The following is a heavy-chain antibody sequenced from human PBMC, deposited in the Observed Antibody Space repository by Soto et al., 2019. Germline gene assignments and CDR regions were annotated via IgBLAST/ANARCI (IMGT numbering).Heavy chain of an antibody. D-gene: IGHD5-18*01. CDR2: ISSRGDRT. CDR1: GFTFSRYA. CDR3: AKETGYSYGFQPNALDV. V-gene: IGHV3-23*01. J-gene: IGHJ6*02. Sequence: PGGSLRLSCAVSGFTFSRYAMNWVREAPGKGLEWVSIISSRGDRTSYAESVKGRFTTSRDDSKNTLFLHMNSLGAEDTAVYYCAKETGYSYGFQPNALDVWGQGTTVTVSS.